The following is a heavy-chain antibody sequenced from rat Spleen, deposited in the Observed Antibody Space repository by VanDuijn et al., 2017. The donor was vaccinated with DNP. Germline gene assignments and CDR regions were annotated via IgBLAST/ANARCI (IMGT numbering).Heavy chain of an antibody. V-gene: IGHV5-22*01. J-gene: IGHJ2*01. Sequence: EVQLVESGGGLVQPGRSLKLSCAASGFTFSDSYMAWVRQAPTKGLEWVASISYDGRNTYYGDSVKGRFTFSRDNAESTLYLQMNSLRSEDTATYYCARGGRSYFDYWGQGVMVTVSS. CDR1: GFTFSDSY. D-gene: IGHD1-11*01. CDR2: ISYDGRNT. CDR3: ARGGRSYFDY.